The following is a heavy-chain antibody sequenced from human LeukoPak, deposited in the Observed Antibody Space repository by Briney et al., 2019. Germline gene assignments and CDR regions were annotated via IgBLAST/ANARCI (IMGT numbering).Heavy chain of an antibody. CDR2: IYYSGST. CDR3: ARADPLAAAHY. CDR1: GGSISSYY. V-gene: IGHV4-59*01. Sequence: PSETLSLTCTVSGGSISSYYWSWIRQPPGKGLEWIGYIYYSGSTNYNPSLKSRVTISVDTSKNQFSLKLSSVTAADTAVYYCARADPLAAAHYWGQGTLVTVYS. J-gene: IGHJ4*02. D-gene: IGHD6-13*01.